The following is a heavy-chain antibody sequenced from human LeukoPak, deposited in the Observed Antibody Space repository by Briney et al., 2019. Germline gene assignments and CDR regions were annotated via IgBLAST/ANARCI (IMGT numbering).Heavy chain of an antibody. CDR2: ICTSGST. CDR3: ARVRLGELSFLYYYYYYYMDV. V-gene: IGHV4-61*02. J-gene: IGHJ6*03. CDR1: GGSISSGSYY. D-gene: IGHD3-16*02. Sequence: SQTLSLTCTVSGGSISSGSYYWSWIRQPAGKGLEWIGRICTSGSTNYNPSLKSRVTISVDTSKNQFSLKLSSVTAADTAVYYCARVRLGELSFLYYYYYYYMDVWGKGTTVTVSS.